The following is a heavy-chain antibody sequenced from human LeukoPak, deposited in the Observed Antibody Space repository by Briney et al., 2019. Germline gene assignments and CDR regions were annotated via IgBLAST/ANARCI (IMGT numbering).Heavy chain of an antibody. CDR3: ARARYSSGRPAFDI. D-gene: IGHD6-19*01. Sequence: ASVKVSCKASGYTFTSYGISWVRQAPGQGLEWMGWISAYNGNTNYAQKLQGRVTMTTDTSTSTAYMELSSLRSEDTAVYYCARARYSSGRPAFDIWGQGTMVTVSS. J-gene: IGHJ3*02. CDR2: ISAYNGNT. CDR1: GYTFTSYG. V-gene: IGHV1-18*01.